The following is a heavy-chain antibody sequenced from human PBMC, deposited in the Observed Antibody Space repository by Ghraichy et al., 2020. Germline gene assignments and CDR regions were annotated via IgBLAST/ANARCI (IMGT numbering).Heavy chain of an antibody. Sequence: SETLSLTCAVYGGSFSGYYWSWIRQPPGKGLEWIGEINHSGSTNYNPSLKSRVTISVDTSKNQFSLKLSSVTAADTAVYYCARLSPGIAAEVDYWGQGTLVTVSS. J-gene: IGHJ4*02. CDR1: GGSFSGYY. D-gene: IGHD6-13*01. V-gene: IGHV4-34*01. CDR3: ARLSPGIAAEVDY. CDR2: INHSGST.